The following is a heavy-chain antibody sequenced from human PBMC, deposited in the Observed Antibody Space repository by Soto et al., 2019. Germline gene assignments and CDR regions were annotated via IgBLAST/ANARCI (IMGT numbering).Heavy chain of an antibody. V-gene: IGHV1-69*12. CDR3: ARQPTVTPYYYYGMDV. D-gene: IGHD4-4*01. Sequence: QVPLVQSGAEVKQPGSSVKVSCKASGGTFSSYAISWVRQAPGQGLEWMGGIIPIFGTPDYAQKFQGRVTITADESTSTAYMELSSLRSEDTAVYYCARQPTVTPYYYYGMDVWGQGTTVTVSS. CDR1: GGTFSSYA. CDR2: IIPIFGTP. J-gene: IGHJ6*02.